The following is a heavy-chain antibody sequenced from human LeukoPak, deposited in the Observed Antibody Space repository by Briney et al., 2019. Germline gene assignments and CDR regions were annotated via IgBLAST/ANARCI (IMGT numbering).Heavy chain of an antibody. V-gene: IGHV3-30*02. CDR2: IRSDGSDK. CDR1: GFTLRGYG. J-gene: IGHJ4*02. D-gene: IGHD1-1*01. Sequence: GGSLRLSCAASGFTLRGYGMHWVRQAPGKGLEWVAFIRSDGSDKSYADSVKGRFTISRDNSENKLYLQINSLRVEDTAVYYCVKDTPTTGYHLDSWGQGTLVTVSP. CDR3: VKDTPTTGYHLDS.